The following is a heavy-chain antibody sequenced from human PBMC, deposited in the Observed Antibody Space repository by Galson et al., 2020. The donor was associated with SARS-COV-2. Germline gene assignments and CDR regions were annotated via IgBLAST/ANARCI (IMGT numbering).Heavy chain of an antibody. D-gene: IGHD5-12*01. CDR2: IYYDGSNK. V-gene: IGHV3-30-3*01. CDR1: GFTISSYA. J-gene: IGHJ5*02. Sequence: GGSLRLSCAASGFTISSYAMHWVRHAPGKGLEWVAVIYYDGSNKYYADSVKSRFTISRDNSKNKLYLQMNSLGAEDTAVYYCARGRGGYDLTGPWGQGTLVTVSS. CDR3: ARGRGGYDLTGP.